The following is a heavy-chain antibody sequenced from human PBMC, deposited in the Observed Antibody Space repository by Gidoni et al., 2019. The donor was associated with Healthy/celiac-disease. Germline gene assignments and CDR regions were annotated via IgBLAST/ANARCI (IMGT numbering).Heavy chain of an antibody. J-gene: IGHJ6*02. CDR2: IIPIFGTA. D-gene: IGHD2-2*01. Sequence: QVQLVQSGAEVKKPGSSVKVSCTASGGTFSSSAISWVRQAPGQGLEWMGGIIPIFGTANYAQKFQGRVTITADESTSTAYMELSSLRSEDTAVYYCARGLVPAAPPYYYYGMDVWGQGTTVTVSS. V-gene: IGHV1-69*01. CDR1: GGTFSSSA. CDR3: ARGLVPAAPPYYYYGMDV.